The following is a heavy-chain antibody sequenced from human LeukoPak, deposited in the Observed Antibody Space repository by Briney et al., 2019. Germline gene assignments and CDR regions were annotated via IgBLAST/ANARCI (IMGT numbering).Heavy chain of an antibody. J-gene: IGHJ5*02. V-gene: IGHV3-7*01. D-gene: IGHD2-2*01. CDR1: GFTFSTYW. Sequence: PGGSLRLSCAASGFTFSTYWMILVRQVPGKGLEWVANIKQDGSEKYYVDSVKGRFTISRDNAKNSLFLQMNSLRVEDTAVYYCARGYCTSTSCYGNYFDPWGQGTLVTVSS. CDR3: ARGYCTSTSCYGNYFDP. CDR2: IKQDGSEK.